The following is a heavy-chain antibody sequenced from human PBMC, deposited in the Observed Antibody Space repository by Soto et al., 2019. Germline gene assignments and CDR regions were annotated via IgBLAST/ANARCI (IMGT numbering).Heavy chain of an antibody. CDR3: AREGAGSNRVGY. CDR2: ISAYNGHT. V-gene: IGHV1-18*01. CDR1: GYTFTNYG. J-gene: IGHJ4*02. D-gene: IGHD3-10*01. Sequence: QVQLVQSGPEVKKPGASVKVSCKAPGYTFTNYGFNWVRQAPGQGLEWMGWISAYNGHTKYSQIFQARVIMTTDTSTSTAYMELRSLTSDDTAVYYCAREGAGSNRVGYWGQGTLVTVSS.